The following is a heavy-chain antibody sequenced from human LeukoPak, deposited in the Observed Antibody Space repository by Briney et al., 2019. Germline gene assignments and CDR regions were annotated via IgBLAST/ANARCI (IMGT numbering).Heavy chain of an antibody. CDR1: RFTFSNYN. CDR2: ITSGSSYI. D-gene: IGHD4-23*01. V-gene: IGHV3-21*01. J-gene: IGHJ4*02. CDR3: ARLSGGNSPFDY. Sequence: GGSLRLSCAASRFTFSNYNMNWVRQAPGKGLEWVSSITSGSSYIYYADLVKGRFTISRDNAKNSLYLQMNSLRAEDTAVYYCARLSGGNSPFDYWGQGTLVTVSS.